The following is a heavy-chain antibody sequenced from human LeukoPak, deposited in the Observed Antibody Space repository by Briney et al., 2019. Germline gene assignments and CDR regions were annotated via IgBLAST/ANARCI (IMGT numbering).Heavy chain of an antibody. CDR2: ISGGGAT. D-gene: IGHD6-19*01. V-gene: IGHV3-23*01. CDR3: AKNKQWLFDY. J-gene: IGHJ4*02. Sequence: GGSLRLSCAASGFTFSSYAMSWVRQAPGKGLEWVSAISGGGATYYVDSVKGRFTISRDNSKNTLYLQMNSLRAEDTAVYYCAKNKQWLFDYWGQGSLVTVSS. CDR1: GFTFSSYA.